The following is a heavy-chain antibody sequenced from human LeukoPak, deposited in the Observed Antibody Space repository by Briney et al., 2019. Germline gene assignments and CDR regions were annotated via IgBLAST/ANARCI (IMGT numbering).Heavy chain of an antibody. Sequence: GRSLRLSCTASGFTFGDYAMSWFRQAPGKGLEWVGFIRSKAYGGTTEYAASVKGRFTISRDDSKSIAYLQMNSLKTEDTAVYYCTTDHYDYVWGSYRPDYWGQGTLVTVSS. CDR1: GFTFGDYA. CDR3: TTDHYDYVWGSYRPDY. J-gene: IGHJ4*02. CDR2: IRSKAYGGTT. V-gene: IGHV3-49*03. D-gene: IGHD3-16*02.